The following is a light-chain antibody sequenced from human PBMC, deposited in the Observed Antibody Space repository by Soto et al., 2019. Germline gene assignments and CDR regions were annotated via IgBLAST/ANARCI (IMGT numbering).Light chain of an antibody. Sequence: QSALTQPASVSGSPGQSITISCTGTSSDVGSYNLVSWYQQHPGKAPKLMIYEGSKRPSGFSNRFSGSKSGNTASLTISGLQAEDEADYYCCSYADSSTFVFGGGTKLTV. J-gene: IGLJ2*01. V-gene: IGLV2-23*03. CDR3: CSYADSSTFV. CDR1: SSDVGSYNL. CDR2: EGS.